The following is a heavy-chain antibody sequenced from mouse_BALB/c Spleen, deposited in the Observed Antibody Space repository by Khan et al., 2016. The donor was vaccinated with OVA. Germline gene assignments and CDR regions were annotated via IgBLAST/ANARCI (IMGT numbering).Heavy chain of an antibody. CDR1: GFNIKDYY. J-gene: IGHJ2*01. CDR3: PRSILLYFDC. CDR2: IDPANGNT. D-gene: IGHD2-3*01. V-gene: IGHV14-1*02. Sequence: VQLKESGTELVRPGALVRLSCTVSGFNIKDYYIHWVKQRSDQCLEWIGWIDPANGNTIYDPKFQGKATITADTSSNTAYLQHSSLTSEDTAVYYCPRSILLYFDCWVQGTPFTVSS.